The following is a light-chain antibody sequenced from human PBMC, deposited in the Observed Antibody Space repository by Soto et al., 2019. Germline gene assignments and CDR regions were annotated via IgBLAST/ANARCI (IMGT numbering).Light chain of an antibody. CDR3: SSYTTGRTYV. Sequence: QSVLTQPASVSGSPGQSNTISCSGATSDVGAYNHVSWFQHHPGKVPKLMIYDVTNRPSGVSNRFSASKSGNTASLTISGLQAEDEADYYCSSYTTGRTYVFGTGTKLTVL. CDR1: TSDVGAYNH. J-gene: IGLJ1*01. CDR2: DVT. V-gene: IGLV2-14*03.